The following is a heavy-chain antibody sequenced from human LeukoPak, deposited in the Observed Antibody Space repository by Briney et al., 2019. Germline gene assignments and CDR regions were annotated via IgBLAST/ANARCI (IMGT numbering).Heavy chain of an antibody. V-gene: IGHV3-74*01. J-gene: IGHJ6*02. CDR1: GFTFSSYW. Sequence: GGSLRLSCAGSGFTFSSYWMHWVRQAPGKELVWVSRIKSDGISTTYADSVKGRFTISRDNAKNALYLQMNSLRAEDTAVYYCVRDRYYNMDVWGQGTTVTVSS. CDR3: VRDRYYNMDV. CDR2: IKSDGIST.